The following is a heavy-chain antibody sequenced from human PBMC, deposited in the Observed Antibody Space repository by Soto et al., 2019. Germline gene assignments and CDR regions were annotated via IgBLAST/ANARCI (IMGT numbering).Heavy chain of an antibody. CDR3: VRDNVLDPDSPYYGLDV. J-gene: IGHJ6*02. V-gene: IGHV1-69*08. D-gene: IGHD3-3*01. Sequence: QVQLVQSGAEVKKPGSSVKVSCKASGGTLSRYTFSWVRQAPGQGLEWMGRIIPILGTASYAQKFQGRVTITADKSTSTVYMELSSLRSEDTALFYCVRDNVLDPDSPYYGLDVWGQGTTVTVSS. CDR1: GGTLSRYT. CDR2: IIPILGTA.